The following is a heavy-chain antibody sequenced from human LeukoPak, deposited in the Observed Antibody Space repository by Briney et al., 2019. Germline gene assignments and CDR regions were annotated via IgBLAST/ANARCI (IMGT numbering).Heavy chain of an antibody. D-gene: IGHD1-26*01. CDR1: GGSISGYY. CDR2: IYYSGST. J-gene: IGHJ4*02. CDR3: ARDASGSYSFDY. V-gene: IGHV4-59*12. Sequence: SETLSLTCTVSGGSISGYYWSWIRQPPGKGLEWIGYIYYSGSTYYNPSLKSRVTISVDTSKNQFSLKLSSVTAADTAVYYCARDASGSYSFDYWGQGTLVTVSS.